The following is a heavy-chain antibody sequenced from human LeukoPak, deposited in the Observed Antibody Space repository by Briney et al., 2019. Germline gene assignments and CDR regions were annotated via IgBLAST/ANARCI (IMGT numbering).Heavy chain of an antibody. CDR1: GGSFRGYY. J-gene: IGHJ4*02. D-gene: IGHD2-2*01. CDR2: INHSGST. V-gene: IGHV4-34*01. Sequence: PSETLSLTCAVYGGSFRGYYWSWIRQPPGKGLEWIGEINHSGSTNYNPSLRSRVTISLDTSMKKFSLKLNSVTAADTAVYYCASTERCSTTCPLDYWGQGTLVTVSS. CDR3: ASTERCSTTCPLDY.